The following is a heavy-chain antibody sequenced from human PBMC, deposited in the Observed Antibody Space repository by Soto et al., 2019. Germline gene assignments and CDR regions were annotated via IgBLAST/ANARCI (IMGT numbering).Heavy chain of an antibody. J-gene: IGHJ6*02. CDR3: ARVPAARVMGYYHYRMDV. D-gene: IGHD6-6*01. CDR1: GGSISSYY. CDR2: IYYSGST. V-gene: IGHV4-59*01. Sequence: PSETLSLTCTVSGGSISSYYWSWIRQPPGKGLEWIGYIYYSGSTNYNPSLKSRVTISVDTSKNQFSLKLSSVTAADTAVYYCARVPAARVMGYYHYRMDVRGQGTTVTVSS.